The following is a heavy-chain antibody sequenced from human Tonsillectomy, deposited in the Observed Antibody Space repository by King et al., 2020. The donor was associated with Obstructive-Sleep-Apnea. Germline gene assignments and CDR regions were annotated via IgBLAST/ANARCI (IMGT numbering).Heavy chain of an antibody. Sequence: QLVQSGAEVKKPGASVKVSCKASGYTFTSYYMHWVRQAPGQGLEWMGIINPSGGSTSYAHKFQGRVTMTRDTSTSTVYMELSSLSSEDTAVYYCARVAVKMATIIPSVIAYWGQGTLVTVSS. CDR3: ARVAVKMATIIPSVIAY. J-gene: IGHJ4*02. D-gene: IGHD5-24*01. CDR1: GYTFTSYY. CDR2: INPSGGST. V-gene: IGHV1-46*01.